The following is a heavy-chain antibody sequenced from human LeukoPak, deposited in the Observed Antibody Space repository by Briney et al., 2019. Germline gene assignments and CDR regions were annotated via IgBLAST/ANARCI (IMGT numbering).Heavy chain of an antibody. Sequence: GGSLRLSCAASGFTVSSNYMSWVRQAPGKGLEWVSVIYSGGSTYYADSVKGRFTISRDNYKNTLYLQMNSLRAEDTAVYYCARVGGYSYGASFVDYWGQGTLVTVPS. D-gene: IGHD5-18*01. CDR3: ARVGGYSYGASFVDY. CDR1: GFTVSSNY. J-gene: IGHJ4*02. CDR2: IYSGGST. V-gene: IGHV3-66*02.